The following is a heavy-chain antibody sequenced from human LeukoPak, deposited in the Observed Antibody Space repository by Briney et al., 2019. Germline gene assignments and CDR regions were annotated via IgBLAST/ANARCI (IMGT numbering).Heavy chain of an antibody. CDR1: GFTFSSYA. Sequence: GGSLRLSCAASGFTFSSYAMSWVRQAPGKGLEWVGFIRSKAYGGTTEYAASVKGRFTISRDDSKSIAYLQMNSLKTEDTAVYYCTRDPAQELRFDYWGQGTLVTVSS. D-gene: IGHD1-26*01. J-gene: IGHJ4*02. V-gene: IGHV3-49*04. CDR3: TRDPAQELRFDY. CDR2: IRSKAYGGTT.